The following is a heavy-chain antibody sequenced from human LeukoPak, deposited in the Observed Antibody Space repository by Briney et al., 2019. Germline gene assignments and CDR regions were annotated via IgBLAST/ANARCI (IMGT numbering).Heavy chain of an antibody. Sequence: GESLKISCKGSGYSFTSYWIGWVRQMPGKGLEWMGIIYPGDSDTRYSPSFQGQVTISADKSISTAYLQWSSLKASDTAMYYCARPKLVLRYFDWYAFDIWGQGTMVTVSS. V-gene: IGHV5-51*01. D-gene: IGHD3-9*01. CDR3: ARPKLVLRYFDWYAFDI. J-gene: IGHJ3*02. CDR1: GYSFTSYW. CDR2: IYPGDSDT.